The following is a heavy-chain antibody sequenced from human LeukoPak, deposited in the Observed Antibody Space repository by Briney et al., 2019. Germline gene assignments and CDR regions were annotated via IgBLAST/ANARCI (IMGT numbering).Heavy chain of an antibody. CDR3: TRDPDYDSSGSTDY. D-gene: IGHD3-22*01. J-gene: IGHJ4*02. Sequence: GGSLRLSCAASGFTFSSYAMSWVRQAPGKGLEWVGFTKNKTNRGTTEYAASVKGRSTISRDDSKSIAYLQMNSLKTEDTAVYYYTRDPDYDSSGSTDYWGQGTLVTVSS. CDR2: TKNKTNRGTT. CDR1: GFTFSSYA. V-gene: IGHV3-49*04.